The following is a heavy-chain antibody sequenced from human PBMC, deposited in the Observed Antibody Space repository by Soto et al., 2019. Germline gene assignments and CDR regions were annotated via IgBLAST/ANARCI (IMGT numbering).Heavy chain of an antibody. CDR2: IFYSGST. Sequence: QLQLQESGPGLVKPSETLSLTCTVSGGSISSSSYYWGWIRQPPGKGLEWIGSIFYSGSTYYNPSNKNRATISVDTSKNQFSLKLSSVTAADTAVYYCARHLTYCSAGSCYSDFPYYGMDVWGQGTTVTVSS. J-gene: IGHJ6*02. CDR1: GGSISSSSYY. D-gene: IGHD2-15*01. CDR3: ARHLTYCSAGSCYSDFPYYGMDV. V-gene: IGHV4-39*01.